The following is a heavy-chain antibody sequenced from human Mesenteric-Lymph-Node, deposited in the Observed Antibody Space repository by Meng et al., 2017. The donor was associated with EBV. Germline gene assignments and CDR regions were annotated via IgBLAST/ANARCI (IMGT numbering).Heavy chain of an antibody. Sequence: VQLQGSGPGLVKPSGTLSPPCAVSGGCIRSSNWWSWVRQPPGKGLEWIGEIYHSGSTNYNPSLKSRVTISVDKSKNQFSLKLSSVTAADTAVYYCARGTVAGTHLDYWAQGTLVTVSS. D-gene: IGHD6-19*01. CDR1: GGCIRSSNW. J-gene: IGHJ4*02. CDR2: IYHSGST. CDR3: ARGTVAGTHLDY. V-gene: IGHV4-4*02.